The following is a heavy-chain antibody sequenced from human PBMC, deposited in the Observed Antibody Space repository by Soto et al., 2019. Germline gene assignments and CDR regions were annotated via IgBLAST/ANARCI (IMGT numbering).Heavy chain of an antibody. CDR2: MNPNSGNT. Sequence: ASVKVSFKASGYAFTSYDIKWVRQATGQGLEWMGWMNPNSGNTGYAQKFQGRVTMTRNTSISTAYMELSSLRSEDTAVYYCARWVGYCSSTSCSDVDYWGQGTLVTVSS. D-gene: IGHD2-2*01. CDR3: ARWVGYCSSTSCSDVDY. J-gene: IGHJ4*02. CDR1: GYAFTSYD. V-gene: IGHV1-8*01.